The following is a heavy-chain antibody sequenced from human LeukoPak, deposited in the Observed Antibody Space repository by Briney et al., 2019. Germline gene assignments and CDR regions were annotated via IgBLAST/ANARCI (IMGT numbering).Heavy chain of an antibody. D-gene: IGHD3-10*01. Sequence: GGPLRLSCAASGFTFSSYWMHWVRQAPGKGLVWVSRINSDGSSTSYADSVKGRFTISRDNAKNTLYLQMNSLRAEDTAVYYCARNLYSVVRDFDDWGQGTLVTVSS. J-gene: IGHJ4*02. CDR1: GFTFSSYW. V-gene: IGHV3-74*01. CDR2: INSDGSST. CDR3: ARNLYSVVRDFDD.